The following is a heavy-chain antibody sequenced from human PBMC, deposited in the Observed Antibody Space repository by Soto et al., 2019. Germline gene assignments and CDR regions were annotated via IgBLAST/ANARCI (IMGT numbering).Heavy chain of an antibody. CDR3: AREPPQNRELERRFDY. CDR1: GYTFTSYA. Sequence: ASVKVSCKASGYTFTSYAMHWVRQAPGQRLEWMGWINAGNGNTKYSQKFQGRVTMTRDTSTSTAYMELSSLRSDDTAVYYCAREPPQNRELERRFDYWGQGTLVTVSS. J-gene: IGHJ4*02. D-gene: IGHD1-1*01. CDR2: INAGNGNT. V-gene: IGHV1-3*01.